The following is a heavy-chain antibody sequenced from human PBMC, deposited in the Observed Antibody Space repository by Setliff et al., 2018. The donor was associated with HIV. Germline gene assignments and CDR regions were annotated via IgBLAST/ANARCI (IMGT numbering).Heavy chain of an antibody. J-gene: IGHJ4*02. CDR1: GGTFSSYA. D-gene: IGHD3-22*01. CDR2: VLPFFGRP. Sequence: GASVKVSCKLSGGTFSSYAIGWVRQAPGQGLEWMGGVLPFFGRPIYAQTLQGRITITTDESASTAYMELGGLISEDTAVYYCARGPAYDNSGYCTSWGQGTLVTV. CDR3: ARGPAYDNSGYCTS. V-gene: IGHV1-69*05.